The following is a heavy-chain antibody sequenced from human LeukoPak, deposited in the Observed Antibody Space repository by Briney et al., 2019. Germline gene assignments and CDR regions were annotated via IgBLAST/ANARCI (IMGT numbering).Heavy chain of an antibody. CDR2: ISSRSNYI. CDR3: ARESPDY. V-gene: IGHV3-21*01. CDR1: GFTFNNYS. J-gene: IGHJ4*02. Sequence: GGSLRLSCAASGFTFNNYSMNWVRQAPGKGLEWVSSISSRSNYIYYPDSVKGRFTISRDNAKNSLYLQMNSLRAEDTAVYYCARESPDYWGQGTLVTVSS.